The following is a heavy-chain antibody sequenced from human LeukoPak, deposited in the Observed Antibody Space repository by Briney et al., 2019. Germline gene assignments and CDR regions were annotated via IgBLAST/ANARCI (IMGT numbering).Heavy chain of an antibody. CDR2: ISWNSGSI. V-gene: IGHV3-9*01. Sequence: GGSLRLSCAASGFTFDDYAMHWARQAPGKGLEWVSGISWNSGSIGYADSVKGRFTISRDNAKNSLYLQMNSLRAEDTALYYCAKDMGYSSSWYGAFDPWGQGTLVTVSS. J-gene: IGHJ5*02. CDR1: GFTFDDYA. D-gene: IGHD6-13*01. CDR3: AKDMGYSSSWYGAFDP.